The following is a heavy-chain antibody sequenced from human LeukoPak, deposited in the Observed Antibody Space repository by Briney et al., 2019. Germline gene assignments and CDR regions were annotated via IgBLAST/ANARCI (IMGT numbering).Heavy chain of an antibody. CDR1: GFTFSSYG. Sequence: PGRSLRLSCAASGFTFSSYGMHWVRQAPGKGLEWVAVISYDGSNKYYADSVKGRFTLSRDNSKNTLYLQMNSLRAEDTAVYYCAKDSAVSGSYPDASDIWGQGTMVTVSS. V-gene: IGHV3-30*18. J-gene: IGHJ3*02. CDR2: ISYDGSNK. D-gene: IGHD1-26*01. CDR3: AKDSAVSGSYPDASDI.